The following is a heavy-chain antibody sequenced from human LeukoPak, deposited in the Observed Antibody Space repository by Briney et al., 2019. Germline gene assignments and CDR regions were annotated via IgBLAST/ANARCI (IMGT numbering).Heavy chain of an antibody. CDR2: IYSGGST. CDR1: GSTVSSNY. CDR3: AKDRLVVPAGGDVFDI. D-gene: IGHD2-15*01. J-gene: IGHJ3*02. Sequence: GGSLRLSCAASGSTVSSNYMSWVRQAPGKGLEWVSVIYSGGSTYYADSVKGRFTISRDNSKNTLYLQMNSLRAEDTAVYYCAKDRLVVPAGGDVFDIWGQGTMVTVSS. V-gene: IGHV3-53*01.